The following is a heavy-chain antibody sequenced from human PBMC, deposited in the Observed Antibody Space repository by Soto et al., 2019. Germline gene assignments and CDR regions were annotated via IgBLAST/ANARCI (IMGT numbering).Heavy chain of an antibody. V-gene: IGHV4-30-4*01. CDR1: GGSISSGDYY. J-gene: IGHJ4*02. CDR2: IYYSGST. D-gene: IGHD1-26*01. Sequence: SETLSLTCTVSGGSISSGDYYWSWIRQPPGKGLEWIGYIYYSGSTYYNPSLKSRVTISVDTSKNQFSLKLSSVTAADTAVYYCARGGSGSYFVDYWGQGTLVTVSS. CDR3: ARGGSGSYFVDY.